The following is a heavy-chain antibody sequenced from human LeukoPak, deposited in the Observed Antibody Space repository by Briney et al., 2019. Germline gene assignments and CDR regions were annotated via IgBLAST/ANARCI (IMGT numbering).Heavy chain of an antibody. Sequence: GGSLRLSCAASGFTFDDYGMSWVRQAPGKGLEWVSGINWNGGSTGYADSVKGRFTIYRDNAKNSLYLQMNSLRAEDTALYCCARDRRLRFLEWPLYYYYMDVWGKGTTVTVSS. CDR1: GFTFDDYG. CDR2: INWNGGST. J-gene: IGHJ6*03. CDR3: ARDRRLRFLEWPLYYYYMDV. V-gene: IGHV3-20*04. D-gene: IGHD3-3*01.